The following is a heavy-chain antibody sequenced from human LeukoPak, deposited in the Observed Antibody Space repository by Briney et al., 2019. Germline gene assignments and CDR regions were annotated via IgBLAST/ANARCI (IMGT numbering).Heavy chain of an antibody. D-gene: IGHD3-3*01. Sequence: GASVNVSCKASGYTFTGYYMHWVRQAPGQGLEWMGWINPNSGGTNYAQKFQGRVTMTRDTSISTAYMELSRLRSDDTAVYYCARDRSTIFGVAKDWFDPWGQGTLVTVSS. CDR3: ARDRSTIFGVAKDWFDP. J-gene: IGHJ5*02. CDR2: INPNSGGT. V-gene: IGHV1-2*02. CDR1: GYTFTGYY.